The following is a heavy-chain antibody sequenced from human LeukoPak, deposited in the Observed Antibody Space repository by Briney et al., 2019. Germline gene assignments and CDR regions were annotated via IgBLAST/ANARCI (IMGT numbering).Heavy chain of an antibody. J-gene: IGHJ5*02. V-gene: IGHV1-8*01. CDR1: GYTFTSYD. Sequence: ASVKVSCKASGYTFTSYDIKWVRQATGQGLEWMGWMNPNSGNTGYAQKFQGRVTMTRNTSISTAYMELSSLRSEDTAVYYCARGVRCGGDCSSGWFDPWGQGTLVTVSS. CDR3: ARGVRCGGDCSSGWFDP. D-gene: IGHD2-21*02. CDR2: MNPNSGNT.